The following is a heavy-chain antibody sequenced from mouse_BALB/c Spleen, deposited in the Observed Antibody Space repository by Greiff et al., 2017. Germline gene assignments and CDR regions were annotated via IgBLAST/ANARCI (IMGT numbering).Heavy chain of an antibody. D-gene: IGHD2-4*01. J-gene: IGHJ2*01. V-gene: IGHV1-80*01. CDR1: GYAFSSYW. CDR2: IYPGDGDT. CDR3: ARSYYDYDGDYFDY. Sequence: QVQLQQSGAELVRPGSSVKISCKASGYAFSSYWMNWVKQRPGQGLESIGQIYPGDGDTNYNGKFKGKATLTADKSSSTAYMQLSSLTSEDSAVYFCARSYYDYDGDYFDYWGQGTTLTVAS.